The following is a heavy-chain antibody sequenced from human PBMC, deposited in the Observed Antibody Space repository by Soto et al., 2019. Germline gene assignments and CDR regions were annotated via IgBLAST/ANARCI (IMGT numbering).Heavy chain of an antibody. CDR3: ARDGAAAGPCDY. J-gene: IGHJ4*01. CDR1: GYTFTSYG. V-gene: IGHV1-18*01. CDR2: ISADNGNT. Sequence: QVQLVQSGAEVKKPGASVKVSCNASGYTFTSYGISWVRQAPGPGREWMGWISADNGNTSYAQKPQGRDTMTTDTATRTAYMELRSLRSDGTAVYYCARDGAAAGPCDYWGHGTLVSVSS. D-gene: IGHD6-13*01.